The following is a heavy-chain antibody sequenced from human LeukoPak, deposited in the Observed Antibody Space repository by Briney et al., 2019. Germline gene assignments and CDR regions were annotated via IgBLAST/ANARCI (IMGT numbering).Heavy chain of an antibody. CDR3: ARQQGGVIAVAGTSMDY. CDR2: IYPGDSDT. CDR1: GYSFTSYW. V-gene: IGHV5-51*01. D-gene: IGHD6-19*01. Sequence: GESLKISCKGSGYSFTSYWIGWVRQMPGKGLEWMGIIYPGDSDTRYSPSFQGPVTISAAKSIRTASLQWSSLKASDTAMYYCARQQGGVIAVAGTSMDYWGQGTLVTVSS. J-gene: IGHJ4*02.